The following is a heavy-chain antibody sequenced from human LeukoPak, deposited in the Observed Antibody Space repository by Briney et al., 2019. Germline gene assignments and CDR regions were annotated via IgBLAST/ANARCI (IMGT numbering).Heavy chain of an antibody. CDR1: GFTFSTFW. Sequence: GGSLRLSCAASGFTFSTFWMSWVRQAPGKGLEWVANIKQDGSEKYYVDSVKGRFTISRDNAKDSLYLQMNSLKAEDTAVYYCASVRGYYDSSGYYSPWGQGTLVTVSS. V-gene: IGHV3-7*01. CDR2: IKQDGSEK. CDR3: ASVRGYYDSSGYYSP. D-gene: IGHD3-22*01. J-gene: IGHJ5*02.